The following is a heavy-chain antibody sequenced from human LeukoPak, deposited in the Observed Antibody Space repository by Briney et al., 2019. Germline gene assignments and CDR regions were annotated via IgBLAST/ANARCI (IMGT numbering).Heavy chain of an antibody. D-gene: IGHD6-19*01. CDR3: ACAFTSGWYPYSIGGLGFDY. CDR1: GGSISIYY. V-gene: IGHV4-59*01. J-gene: IGHJ4*02. Sequence: SQTPSLTCTVSGGSISIYYWSWIPQPPGKGLEGSGYIYYTGSTNYNPSIKSRGTISVDTSKNQFSLKLSSVAAAPTAVYYCACAFTSGWYPYSIGGLGFDYWGQGTLVTVSS. CDR2: IYYTGST.